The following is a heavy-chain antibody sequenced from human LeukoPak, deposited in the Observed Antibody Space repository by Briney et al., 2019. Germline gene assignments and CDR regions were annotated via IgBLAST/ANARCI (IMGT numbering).Heavy chain of an antibody. CDR2: IGAAADT. J-gene: IGHJ4*02. V-gene: IGHV3-13*01. Sequence: GSLRLSCAASGFTFSRYDMHWVRQATGKSLEWVSAIGAAADTFYPDSVKGRFTISRDNAKNSLFLQMNSLGAEDTAVYYCARGGLTITMFGVPIIRNFDYWGQGTLVTVSS. CDR3: ARGGLTITMFGVPIIRNFDY. D-gene: IGHD3-3*01. CDR1: GFTFSRYD.